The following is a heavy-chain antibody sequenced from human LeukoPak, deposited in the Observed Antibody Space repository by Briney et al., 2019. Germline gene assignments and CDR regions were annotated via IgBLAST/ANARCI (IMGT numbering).Heavy chain of an antibody. CDR1: GYTFTGYY. J-gene: IGHJ4*02. CDR3: ARVVSLPTTDYFDY. V-gene: IGHV1-2*02. Sequence: ASVKVSCKASGYTFTGYYMHWVRQAPGQGLEWMGWINPNSGGTNYAQKFQGRVTMTRDTSISTAYMELSRLRSDDTAVYYCARVVSLPTTDYFDYWGQGTLVTVSS. D-gene: IGHD4-17*01. CDR2: INPNSGGT.